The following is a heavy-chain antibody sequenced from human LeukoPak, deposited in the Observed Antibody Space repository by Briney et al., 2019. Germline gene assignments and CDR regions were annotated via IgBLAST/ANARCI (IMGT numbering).Heavy chain of an antibody. J-gene: IGHJ4*02. CDR1: GGSISSYY. Sequence: SETLSLTCTVSGGSISSYYWSWIRQPPGKGLEWIGYIYHSGSTYYNPSLKSRVTISADRSKNQFSLRLSSVTAADTAVYYCARGAMATVSVDYWGQGTLVTVSS. CDR3: ARGAMATVSVDY. V-gene: IGHV4-59*12. D-gene: IGHD4-4*01. CDR2: IYHSGST.